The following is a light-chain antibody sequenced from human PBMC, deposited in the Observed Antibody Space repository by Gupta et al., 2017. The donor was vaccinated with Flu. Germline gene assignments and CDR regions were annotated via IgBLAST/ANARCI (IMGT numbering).Light chain of an antibody. CDR3: QQYNSVWT. CDR2: KAS. CDR1: QSISCY. Sequence: DSQLTQPPSTLSASVGDRVTITCRARQSISCYLAWYQQKPGKAPKLLIYKASNLESGVPSRFSGSGSGTEFTLTISSLQPDDFATYYCQQYNSVWTFGQGTKVEIK. J-gene: IGKJ1*01. V-gene: IGKV1-5*03.